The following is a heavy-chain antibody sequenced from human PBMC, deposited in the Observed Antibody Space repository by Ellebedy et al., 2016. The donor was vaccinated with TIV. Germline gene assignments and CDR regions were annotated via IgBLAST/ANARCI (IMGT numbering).Heavy chain of an antibody. CDR2: LTIGGDA. CDR3: ARETFNDVDLKLWGIFDF. J-gene: IGHJ3*01. CDR1: DLTVSDNY. D-gene: IGHD3-16*01. Sequence: GGSLRLSCTTSDLTVSDNYMSWVRQAPGKGLEWVSVLTIGGDAFYADSVKGRFTISRDKSKNTLYLQMNSLRAEDTAVYYCARETFNDVDLKLWGIFDFWGHGTLVTVSS. V-gene: IGHV3-66*01.